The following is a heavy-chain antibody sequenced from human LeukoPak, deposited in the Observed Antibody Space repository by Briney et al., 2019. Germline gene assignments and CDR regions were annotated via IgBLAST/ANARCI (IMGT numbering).Heavy chain of an antibody. J-gene: IGHJ6*03. Sequence: SETLSLTCTVSGGSISSYYWSWIRQPPGKGLEWIGYIYYSGSTNYNPSLKSRVTISVDTSKNQFSLKLSSVTAADTAVYYCARVRNVGSSLRYYYYYMDVWGKGTTVTVSS. V-gene: IGHV4-59*01. CDR1: GGSISSYY. CDR2: IYYSGST. CDR3: ARVRNVGSSLRYYYYYMDV. D-gene: IGHD6-6*01.